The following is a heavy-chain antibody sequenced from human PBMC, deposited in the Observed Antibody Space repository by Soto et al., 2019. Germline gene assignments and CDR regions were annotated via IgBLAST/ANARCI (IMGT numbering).Heavy chain of an antibody. CDR1: GYTFTRYD. CDR3: ARFGVTMVRGVILNYYSYYMDV. CDR2: MNPNSGNT. D-gene: IGHD3-10*01. V-gene: IGHV1-8*01. Sequence: GASVEVPCKASGYTFTRYDINWVRQATGQGLEWMGWMNPNSGNTGYAQKFQGRVTMTRNTSISTAYMELSSLRSEDTAVYYCARFGVTMVRGVILNYYSYYMDVWGKGTTVNVS. J-gene: IGHJ6*03.